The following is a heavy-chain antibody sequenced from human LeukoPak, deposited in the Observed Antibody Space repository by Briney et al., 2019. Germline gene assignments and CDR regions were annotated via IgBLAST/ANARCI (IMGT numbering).Heavy chain of an antibody. V-gene: IGHV4-34*01. Sequence: SETLSLTCAVYGTSFSGYYWSWIRQPPGKGLEWIGDINHRGSTNYNPSLKSRVTISVDASKNQFSLNLTSVTAADTAVYYCARLDISTTWYAFDYWGQGTLVTVSS. CDR3: ARLDISTTWYAFDY. J-gene: IGHJ4*02. D-gene: IGHD5-12*01. CDR1: GTSFSGYY. CDR2: INHRGST.